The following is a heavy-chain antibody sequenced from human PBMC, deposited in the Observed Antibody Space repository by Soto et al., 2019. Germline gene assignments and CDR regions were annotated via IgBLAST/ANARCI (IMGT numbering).Heavy chain of an antibody. CDR2: IYHSGST. J-gene: IGHJ4*02. D-gene: IGHD2-15*01. CDR3: ARAPLRYCSGGSCSRQLRKHFDY. V-gene: IGHV4-4*02. Sequence: PSETLSLTCAVSVGSFSSTNWWSWVRQPPGKGLEWIGDIYHSGSTNYNPSLKSRVTISVDKSKNQFSLKLSSVTAADTAVYYCARAPLRYCSGGSCSRQLRKHFDYWGQGTLVTVSS. CDR1: VGSFSSTNW.